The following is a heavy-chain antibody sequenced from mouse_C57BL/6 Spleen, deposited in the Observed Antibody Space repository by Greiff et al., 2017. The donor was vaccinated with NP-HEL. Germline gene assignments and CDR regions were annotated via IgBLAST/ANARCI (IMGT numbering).Heavy chain of an antibody. D-gene: IGHD3-2*02. Sequence: QVQLQQSGAELVRPGTSVKVSCKASGYAFTNYLIEWVKQRPGQGLEWIGVINPGSGGTNYNEKFKGKATLTADKSSSTAYMQLSSLTSEDAAVYFCARDSSGYVRDYWGKGTTLTVAS. J-gene: IGHJ2*01. CDR1: GYAFTNYL. CDR3: ARDSSGYVRDY. V-gene: IGHV1-54*01. CDR2: INPGSGGT.